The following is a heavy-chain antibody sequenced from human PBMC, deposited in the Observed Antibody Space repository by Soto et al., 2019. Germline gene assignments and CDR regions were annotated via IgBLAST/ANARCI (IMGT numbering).Heavy chain of an antibody. CDR2: IHYSGST. V-gene: IGHV4-59*01. Sequence: QVQLQESGPGLVKPSETLSLTCTVSGGSITNYYWSWIRQPPGKGLEWIGYIHYSGSTDYNPSLKSRVTISVDTSKNEFSLNLSFVTAADTAVYYCARGGWSNDYWGQGTLVTVSS. CDR1: GGSITNYY. CDR3: ARGGWSNDY. J-gene: IGHJ4*02.